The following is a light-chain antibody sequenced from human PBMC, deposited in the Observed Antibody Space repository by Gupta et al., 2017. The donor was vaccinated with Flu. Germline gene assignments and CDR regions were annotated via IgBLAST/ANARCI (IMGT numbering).Light chain of an antibody. CDR3: QQHSNWPPLT. CDR1: QSVSSY. Sequence: EIVLTQSPATLSLSPGERATLSCRASQSVSSYLAWYQQKPGQAPRLLIYDASNRATGIPARFSGSGCGTDFTLTISSRESEDFAVYYCQQHSNWPPLTFGGGSKVEIK. CDR2: DAS. J-gene: IGKJ4*01. V-gene: IGKV3-11*01.